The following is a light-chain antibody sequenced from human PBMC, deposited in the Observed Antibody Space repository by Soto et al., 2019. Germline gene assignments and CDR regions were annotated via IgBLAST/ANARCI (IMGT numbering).Light chain of an antibody. V-gene: IGKV4-1*01. CDR1: QSVLYSSNNKNY. J-gene: IGKJ2*01. CDR2: WAS. Sequence: DIVMAQSPDSLAVSLGERATINCKSSQSVLYSSNNKNYLAWYQHKPGQPPKLLIYWASTRESGVPDRFTGSGSGTDFTLTISSLQAEDVAVYYCQQYYSTPHTFGQGTKLEIK. CDR3: QQYYSTPHT.